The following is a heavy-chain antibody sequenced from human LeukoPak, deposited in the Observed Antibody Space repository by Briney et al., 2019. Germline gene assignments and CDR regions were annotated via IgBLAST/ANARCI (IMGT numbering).Heavy chain of an antibody. J-gene: IGHJ4*02. CDR2: IYYSGST. Sequence: SETLSLTCTVSGGSISSSSYYWGWIRQPPGKGLEWIGSIYYSGSTYYNPSLKSRVTISVDTSKNQFSLKLSSVTAADTAVYYCARDSGDYGLDYWGQGTLVTVSS. CDR3: ARDSGDYGLDY. CDR1: GGSISSSSYY. D-gene: IGHD4-17*01. V-gene: IGHV4-39*07.